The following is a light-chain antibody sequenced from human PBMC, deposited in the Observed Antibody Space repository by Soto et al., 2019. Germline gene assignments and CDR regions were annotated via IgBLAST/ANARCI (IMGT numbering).Light chain of an antibody. CDR2: WAS. J-gene: IGKJ5*01. CDR3: QQYYSNSIT. V-gene: IGKV4-1*01. Sequence: DILMTQSPDSLALSLGERATINCKSSQSVLYSSNNKNYLAWYQQKPRQPPKLLIYWASTRESGVPDRFSGSGSGTDFTLTISSLQAEDVAVYYCQQYYSNSITFDQGTRLEIK. CDR1: QSVLYSSNNKNY.